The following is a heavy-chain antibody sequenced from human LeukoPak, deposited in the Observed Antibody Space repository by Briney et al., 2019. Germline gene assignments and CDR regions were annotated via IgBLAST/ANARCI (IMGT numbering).Heavy chain of an antibody. CDR3: SRGSDDFPHFGH. V-gene: IGHV4-4*02. D-gene: IGHD2-21*02. Sequence: SGTLSLSCVASGGSVSSTNWWSGVRQPPGQGLEWIGEISLSGLTNYNPSLKSRVTVSLDKSKNHLSLKLTSVTAADTAVYYYSRGSDDFPHFGHGGQGTLVTVPS. CDR2: ISLSGLT. J-gene: IGHJ4*02. CDR1: GGSVSSTNW.